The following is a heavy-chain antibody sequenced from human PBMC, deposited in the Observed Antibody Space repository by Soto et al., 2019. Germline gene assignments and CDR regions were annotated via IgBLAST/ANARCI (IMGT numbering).Heavy chain of an antibody. V-gene: IGHV1-8*01. D-gene: IGHD2-15*01. Sequence: ASVKVSCKASGYTFTSYDINWVRQATGQGLEWMGWMNPNSGNTGYAQKFQGRVTMTRNTSISTAYMELSSLRSEDTAVYYCARGPVAFALVDMDVWGKGTTVTVSS. CDR3: ARGPVAFALVDMDV. CDR1: GYTFTSYD. J-gene: IGHJ6*03. CDR2: MNPNSGNT.